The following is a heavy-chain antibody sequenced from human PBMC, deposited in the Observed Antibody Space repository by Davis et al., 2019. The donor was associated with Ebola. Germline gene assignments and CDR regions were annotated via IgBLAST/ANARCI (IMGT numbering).Heavy chain of an antibody. Sequence: AASVKVSCKASGYAFKTYVIHWVRQAPGQSLEWMGWINPVNGNTKYSQKFQGRVTITRDTSASTAYMELSSLRSEDTAVYYCARDPFVGSGYYYYGMDVWGQGTTVTVSS. J-gene: IGHJ6*02. CDR1: GYAFKTYV. V-gene: IGHV1-3*01. CDR2: INPVNGNT. D-gene: IGHD3-3*01. CDR3: ARDPFVGSGYYYYGMDV.